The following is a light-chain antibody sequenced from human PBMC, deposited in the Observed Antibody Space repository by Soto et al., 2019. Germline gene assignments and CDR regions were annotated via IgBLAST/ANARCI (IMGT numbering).Light chain of an antibody. CDR3: GSYTTSSTYV. CDR2: DVR. J-gene: IGLJ1*01. CDR1: SSDVGAYNY. V-gene: IGLV2-14*03. Sequence: QSVLTQPASVSGSPGQSIAISCTGTSSDVGAYNYVSWYQQHPGKAPKLIVYDVRNRPSGVSNRFSGSPSGNTASRTISGLQAEDEADSYWGSYTTSSTYVFGTGTKVTV.